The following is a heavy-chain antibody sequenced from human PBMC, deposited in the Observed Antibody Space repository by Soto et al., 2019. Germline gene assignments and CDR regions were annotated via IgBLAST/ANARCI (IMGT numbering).Heavy chain of an antibody. J-gene: IGHJ4*02. V-gene: IGHV4-59*01. Sequence: PSETLSLTCTVSGGSISSYYWSWIRQPPGKGLEWIGYIYYSGITDYNPSLKSRVTISVDTSKSQFSLKLSSVTAADTAVYYCARGGGAIHFDYWGQGTLVTVSS. CDR1: GGSISSYY. D-gene: IGHD1-26*01. CDR2: IYYSGIT. CDR3: ARGGGAIHFDY.